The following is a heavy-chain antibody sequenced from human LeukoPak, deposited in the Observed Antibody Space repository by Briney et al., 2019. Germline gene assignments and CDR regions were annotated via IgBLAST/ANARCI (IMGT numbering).Heavy chain of an antibody. CDR2: ISAYNGNT. V-gene: IGHV1-18*01. J-gene: IGHJ3*02. D-gene: IGHD3-10*01. Sequence: ASVKVSCKASGGTFSSYAISWVRQAPGQGLEWMGWISAYNGNTNYAQKLQGRVTMTTDTSTSTAYMELRSLRSDDTAVYYCARDDGSGSLSFDIWGQGTMVTVSS. CDR3: ARDDGSGSLSFDI. CDR1: GGTFSSYA.